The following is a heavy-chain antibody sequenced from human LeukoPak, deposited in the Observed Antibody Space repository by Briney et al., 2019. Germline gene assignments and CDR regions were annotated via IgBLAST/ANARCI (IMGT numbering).Heavy chain of an antibody. Sequence: GGSLRLSCAASGFTFSNAWMTWVRQAPGKGLEWVGRIYRNADGGTTDYAAPVKGRFTISRDDSKNTLYLQMNSLKTEDTTVYYCTTDSYCSTTTCYASSNYYYGLDAWGQGTSVTVSS. CDR1: GFTFSNAW. CDR2: IYRNADGGTT. D-gene: IGHD2-2*01. V-gene: IGHV3-15*05. J-gene: IGHJ6*02. CDR3: TTDSYCSTTTCYASSNYYYGLDA.